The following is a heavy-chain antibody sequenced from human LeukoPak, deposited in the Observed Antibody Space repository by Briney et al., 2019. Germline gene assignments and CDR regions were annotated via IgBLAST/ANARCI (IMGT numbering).Heavy chain of an antibody. V-gene: IGHV3-43*01. CDR2: ISWDGGST. J-gene: IGHJ2*01. CDR1: GFTFDDYT. Sequence: PGGSLRLSCAASGFTFDDYTMHWVRQAPGKGLEWVSLISWDGGSTYYADSVKGRFTISRDNSKTSLYLQMNSLRTEDTALYYCAKDGTAMVTHQANWYFDLWGRGTLVTVSS. CDR3: AKDGTAMVTHQANWYFDL. D-gene: IGHD5-18*01.